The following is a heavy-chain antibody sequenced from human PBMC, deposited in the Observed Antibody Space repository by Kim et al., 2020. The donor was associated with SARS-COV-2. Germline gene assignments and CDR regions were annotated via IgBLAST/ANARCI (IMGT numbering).Heavy chain of an antibody. CDR3: ANLVSENSAVEY. CDR2: INYSGNT. Sequence: SETLSLTCTVSGDSISRSRNYWGWIRQPPGKGLEWIGSINYSGNTYYNPSLKSRVTISVDTSKNQFSLKMRSVTAADTAVYYCANLVSENSAVEYWGQGTLVTVSS. CDR1: GDSISRSRNY. J-gene: IGHJ4*02. V-gene: IGHV4-39*01.